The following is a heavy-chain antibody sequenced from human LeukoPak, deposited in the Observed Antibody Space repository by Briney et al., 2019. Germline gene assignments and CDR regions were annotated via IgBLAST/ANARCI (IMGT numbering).Heavy chain of an antibody. CDR1: GFTFSSYA. D-gene: IGHD6-13*01. CDR3: AKDRGGIAAAGISY. Sequence: GGSLRLPCAASGFTFSSYALSWVRQAPGKGLEWVSAISGSGGSTYYADSVKGRFTISRDNSKNTLYLQMNSLRAEDTAVYYCAKDRGGIAAAGISYWGQGTLVTVSS. J-gene: IGHJ4*02. V-gene: IGHV3-23*01. CDR2: ISGSGGST.